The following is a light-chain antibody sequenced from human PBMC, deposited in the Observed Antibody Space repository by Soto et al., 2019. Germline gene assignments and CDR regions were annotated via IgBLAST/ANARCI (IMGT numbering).Light chain of an antibody. CDR3: QHYDNTPPSVT. J-gene: IGKJ3*01. Sequence: EIVLTQSPDTLSLSPGERATLSCRASQSVGSDYLVWYQQTPGQAPRLLIYGASRRATGIPDRFSGSGSGTDFILTISRLEPEDFAVYYCQHYDNTPPSVTFGPGTKVDIK. CDR2: GAS. CDR1: QSVGSDY. V-gene: IGKV3-20*01.